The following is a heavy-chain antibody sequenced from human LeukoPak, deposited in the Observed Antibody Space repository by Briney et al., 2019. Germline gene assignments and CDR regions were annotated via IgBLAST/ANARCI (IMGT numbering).Heavy chain of an antibody. J-gene: IGHJ4*02. CDR2: ISSGGRPI. D-gene: IGHD5-24*01. CDR3: ARDLNYNLDF. CDR1: GFTFGSYE. V-gene: IGHV3-48*03. Sequence: GGSLRLSCAASGFTFGSYEMHWVRQAPGKALEWVSYISSGGRPISYADSVKGRFTITRDNAKNTLYLQMNSLRAEDTALYYCARDLNYNLDFWGQGTLVTVSS.